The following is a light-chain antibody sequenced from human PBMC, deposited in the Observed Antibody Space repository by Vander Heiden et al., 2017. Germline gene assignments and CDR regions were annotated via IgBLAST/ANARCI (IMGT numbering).Light chain of an antibody. CDR3: SSYTTSSTLRV. V-gene: IGLV2-14*03. Sequence: QSALTQPASVSGSPGQSITISCTGTSSDVGGYNYVSWCQQHPGKAPKLIIYDVSYRPSGVSYRFSCSKSGNTASLTISGLQAGDKADYFCSSYTTSSTLRVFGTGTKVTVL. J-gene: IGLJ1*01. CDR1: SSDVGGYNY. CDR2: DVS.